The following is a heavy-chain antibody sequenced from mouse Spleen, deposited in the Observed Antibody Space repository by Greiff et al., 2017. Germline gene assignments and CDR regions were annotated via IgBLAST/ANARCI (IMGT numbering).Heavy chain of an antibody. CDR2: ISSGGSYT. V-gene: IGHV5-6*01. CDR1: GFTFSSYG. CDR3: ARQGDGFDY. J-gene: IGHJ2*01. Sequence: EVHLVESGGDLVKPGGSLKLSCAASGFTFSSYGMSWVRQTPDKRLEWVATISSGGSYTYYPDSVKGRFTISRDNAKNTLYLQMSSLKSEDTAMYYCARQGDGFDYWGQGTTLTVSS.